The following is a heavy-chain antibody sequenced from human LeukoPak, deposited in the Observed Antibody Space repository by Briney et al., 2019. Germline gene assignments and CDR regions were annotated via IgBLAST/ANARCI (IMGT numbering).Heavy chain of an antibody. V-gene: IGHV3-21*01. CDR2: ISSSTNYI. CDR3: ARDPGWTGIDY. CDR1: GFTFSSYS. J-gene: IGHJ4*02. D-gene: IGHD3-10*01. Sequence: PGGSLRLSCAASGFTFSSYSMNWVRQAPGKGLEWVSSISSSTNYIYYADSVKGRFTISRDNAKNSLYLQMNSLRAEDTAVYYCARDPGWTGIDYWGQGTLVTVSS.